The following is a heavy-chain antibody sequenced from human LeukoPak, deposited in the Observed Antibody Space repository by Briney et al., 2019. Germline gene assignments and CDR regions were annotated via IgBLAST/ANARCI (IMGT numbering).Heavy chain of an antibody. D-gene: IGHD3-10*01. CDR1: GYTFTGYY. CDR2: NNPNSGGT. J-gene: IGHJ6*03. Sequence: ASVKVSCKASGYTFTGYYMHWVRQAPGQGLEWMGWNNPNSGGTNYAQKFQGWVTMTRDTSISTAYMELSRLRSDDTAVYYCAREGRMVRGVMAYYYMDVWGKGTTVTVSS. CDR3: AREGRMVRGVMAYYYMDV. V-gene: IGHV1-2*04.